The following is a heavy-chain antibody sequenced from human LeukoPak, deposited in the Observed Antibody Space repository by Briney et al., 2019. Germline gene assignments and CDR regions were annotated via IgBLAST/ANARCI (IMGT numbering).Heavy chain of an antibody. CDR3: ARVAVVTSSLNWFDP. CDR2: IYDSGST. CDR1: GGSISSYY. J-gene: IGHJ5*02. V-gene: IGHV4-59*08. Sequence: SEALSLTCTVSGGSISSYYWSWIRQPPGKGLEWIGNIYDSGSTYYNASLQSRVTISIDTSKNQFSLRLSSVTAADTAMYYCARVAVVTSSLNWFDPWGQGTLVTVSS. D-gene: IGHD4-23*01.